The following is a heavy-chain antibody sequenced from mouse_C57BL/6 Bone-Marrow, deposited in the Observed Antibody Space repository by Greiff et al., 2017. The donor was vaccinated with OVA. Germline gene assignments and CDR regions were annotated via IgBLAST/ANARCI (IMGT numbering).Heavy chain of an antibody. D-gene: IGHD1-1*01. CDR2: IYPRSGNT. CDR1: GYTFTSYG. V-gene: IGHV1-81*01. Sequence: QVQLQQSGAELARPGASVKLSCKASGYTFTSYGISWVKQRTGQGLEWIGEIYPRSGNTYYNEKFKGKATLTADKSSSTAYMELRSLTSEDSAVYFCARAHYYGSSYAMDYWGQGTSVTVSS. CDR3: ARAHYYGSSYAMDY. J-gene: IGHJ4*01.